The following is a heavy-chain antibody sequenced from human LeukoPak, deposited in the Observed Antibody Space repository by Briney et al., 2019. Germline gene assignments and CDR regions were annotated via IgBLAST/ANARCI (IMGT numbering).Heavy chain of an antibody. CDR1: GFTFSSYA. CDR2: ISYDGSNK. V-gene: IGHV3-30*01. D-gene: IGHD6-13*01. J-gene: IGHJ5*02. Sequence: GGSLRLSCAASGFTFSSYAMHWVRQAPGKGLEWVAVISYDGSNKYYADSVKGRFTISRDNSKNTLYLQMNSLRAEDTAVYYCARAVVGGKQQLANWFDPWGQGTLVTVSS. CDR3: ARAVVGGKQQLANWFDP.